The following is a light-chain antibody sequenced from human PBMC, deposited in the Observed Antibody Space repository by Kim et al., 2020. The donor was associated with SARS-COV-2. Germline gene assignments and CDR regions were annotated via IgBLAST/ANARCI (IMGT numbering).Light chain of an antibody. CDR2: DVS. CDR1: THDVGAYKY. Sequence: GQSVTISCTGTTHDVGAYKYVSWYQQRPGKAPKLMISDVSKRPSGVPDRFSGSKSGNTASLTISGLQAEDDADYYCSSYARSNTLLFGGGTKVTVL. CDR3: SSYARSNTLL. V-gene: IGLV2-11*01. J-gene: IGLJ2*01.